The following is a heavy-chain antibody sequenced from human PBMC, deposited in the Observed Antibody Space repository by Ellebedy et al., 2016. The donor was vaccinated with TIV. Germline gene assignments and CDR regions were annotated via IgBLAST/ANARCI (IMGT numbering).Heavy chain of an antibody. V-gene: IGHV4-59*12. J-gene: IGHJ4*02. D-gene: IGHD3-3*01. CDR2: MFYSGST. CDR1: GGSISSYS. CDR3: ARGLTYYDFWSGYLGGAFDY. Sequence: MPSETLSLTCTVSGGSISSYSWSWIRQAPGKGLEWIAYMFYSGSTNYNPSLRSRVTISLDTSKNQFSLKLSSVTAADTAVYYCARGLTYYDFWSGYLGGAFDYWGQGTLVTVSS.